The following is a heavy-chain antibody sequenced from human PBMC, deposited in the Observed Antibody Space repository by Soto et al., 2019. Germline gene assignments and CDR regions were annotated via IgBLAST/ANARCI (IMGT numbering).Heavy chain of an antibody. Sequence: QITLKESGPPLVKPTQTLTLTCTFSGFSLTTDAVAVAWIRQPPGKALEWLAFIYGGGTQVYSPSLKSRVTVTKDTFKNHVVLTMTNMGPVDTATYFCAHRQGNTYDYWGQGTLVAVSS. V-gene: IGHV2-5*02. J-gene: IGHJ4*01. D-gene: IGHD5-12*01. CDR3: AHRQGNTYDY. CDR1: GFSLTTDAVA. CDR2: IYGGGTQ.